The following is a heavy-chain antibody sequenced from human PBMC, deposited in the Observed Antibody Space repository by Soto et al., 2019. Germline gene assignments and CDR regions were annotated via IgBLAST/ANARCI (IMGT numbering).Heavy chain of an antibody. V-gene: IGHV3-33*01. Sequence: QVQLVESGGGVVQPGRSLRLSCAASGFTFSSYGMHWVRQAPGKGLEWVAVIWYDGSNKYYADSVKGRFTISRDNSKNTXFLQMNSLRAEDTAVYYCACLGWLQAGENYYYGMDVWGQGTTVTVSS. CDR3: ACLGWLQAGENYYYGMDV. CDR2: IWYDGSNK. D-gene: IGHD5-12*01. J-gene: IGHJ6*02. CDR1: GFTFSSYG.